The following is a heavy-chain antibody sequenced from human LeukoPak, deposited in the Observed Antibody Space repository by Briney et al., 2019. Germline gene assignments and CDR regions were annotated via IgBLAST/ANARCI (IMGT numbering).Heavy chain of an antibody. V-gene: IGHV1-69*13. CDR1: GGTFSSYA. Sequence: SVKVSCKASGGTFSSYAISWVRQAPGQGLEWMGGIIPIFGTANYAQKFQGRVTITADESTSTAYMELSSPRSEDTAVYYCARVGRVLRYFDWLLDYWGQGTLVTVSS. D-gene: IGHD3-9*01. CDR2: IIPIFGTA. J-gene: IGHJ4*02. CDR3: ARVGRVLRYFDWLLDY.